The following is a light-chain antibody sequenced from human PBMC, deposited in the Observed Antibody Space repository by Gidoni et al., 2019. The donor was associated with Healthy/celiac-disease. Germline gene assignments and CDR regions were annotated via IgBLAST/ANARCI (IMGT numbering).Light chain of an antibody. Sequence: EIEMTQSPATLSVSPGERATLSCRASQSVSSNLAWYQQKPGQAPRLLIYGASTRATGIPARFSGSVSGTEFTLTISSLQSEDFAVYYCQQYNNWPPGFGQGTKLEIK. V-gene: IGKV3-15*01. CDR2: GAS. J-gene: IGKJ2*03. CDR1: QSVSSN. CDR3: QQYNNWPPG.